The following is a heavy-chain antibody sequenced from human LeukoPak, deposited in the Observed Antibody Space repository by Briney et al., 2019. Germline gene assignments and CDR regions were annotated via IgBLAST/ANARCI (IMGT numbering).Heavy chain of an antibody. Sequence: ASVKVCCKASGYTFTGNNMHWVRQAHGQGLERMGWINPNSGNTNYAWELQGRVSMTTDTSTSTAYMELRSLRTDDTAVYFCARGRVVGDPEEFDYWGQGTLVTASS. J-gene: IGHJ4*02. CDR2: INPNSGNT. CDR1: GYTFTGNN. V-gene: IGHV1-18*04. D-gene: IGHD1-26*01. CDR3: ARGRVVGDPEEFDY.